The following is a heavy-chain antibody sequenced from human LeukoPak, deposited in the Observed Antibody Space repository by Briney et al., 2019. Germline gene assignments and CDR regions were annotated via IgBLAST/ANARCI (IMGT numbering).Heavy chain of an antibody. D-gene: IGHD2-2*01. V-gene: IGHV3-30*18. Sequence: PGGSLRLSCAASGFTFISYGMHWVRQAPGKGLEWVAVISYDGSDKNYADSVKGRFTISRDNSNNRVYPQMNSLRAEDTAVYYCAKVPRYCSSTSCPDFDYWGQGTLVTVSS. CDR1: GFTFISYG. CDR2: ISYDGSDK. J-gene: IGHJ4*02. CDR3: AKVPRYCSSTSCPDFDY.